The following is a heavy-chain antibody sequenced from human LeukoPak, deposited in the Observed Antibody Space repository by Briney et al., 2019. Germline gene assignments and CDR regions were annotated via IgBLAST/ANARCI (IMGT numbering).Heavy chain of an antibody. CDR3: ARDRPSEYFHY. V-gene: IGHV6-1*01. Sequence: SQTLSLTCAISGDSVSSNSVIWNWVRQSLSRGLEWLGRTYYRSKWYNDYAVSVKSRITINPDTSRNHFSLQLSSVTPEDTAVYYCARDRPSEYFHYWGQGTLLTVSS. CDR2: TYYRSKWYN. J-gene: IGHJ4*02. CDR1: GDSVSSNSVI.